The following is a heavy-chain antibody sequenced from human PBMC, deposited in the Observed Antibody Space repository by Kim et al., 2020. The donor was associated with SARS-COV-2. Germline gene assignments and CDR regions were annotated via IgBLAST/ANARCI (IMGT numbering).Heavy chain of an antibody. D-gene: IGHD3-22*01. CDR3: ARDEGDYYDSSGYDGMDV. V-gene: IGHV3-30*07. J-gene: IGHJ6*02. Sequence: VKRRFTISRDNSKNMLYLQMNRLRAEDTAVYYCARDEGDYYDSSGYDGMDVWGQGTTVTVSS.